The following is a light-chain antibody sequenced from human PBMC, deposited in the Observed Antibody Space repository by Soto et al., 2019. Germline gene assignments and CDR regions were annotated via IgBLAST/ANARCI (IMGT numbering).Light chain of an antibody. Sequence: EIVLTQSPGTLSLSPGERATLSCRASQSVSSSYLAWYQQKPGQAPRLLIYGASSRATGIPDRFSGSWSGTDSTITISRLEPEDVADYYYHHYGSSPYTFGQGTKLEIK. J-gene: IGKJ2*01. CDR3: HHYGSSPYT. V-gene: IGKV3-20*01. CDR2: GAS. CDR1: QSVSSSY.